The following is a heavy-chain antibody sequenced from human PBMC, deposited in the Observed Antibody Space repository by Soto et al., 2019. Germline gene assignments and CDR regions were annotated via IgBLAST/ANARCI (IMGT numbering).Heavy chain of an antibody. Sequence: SETLSLTCTVSGGSISSSSYYWGWIRQPPGKGLEWIGSIYYSGSTYYNPSLKSRVTISVDTSKNQFSLKLSSVTAADTAVYYCARHEKYTYYFDYWGQGTLVTVSS. CDR2: IYYSGST. J-gene: IGHJ4*02. D-gene: IGHD6-6*01. V-gene: IGHV4-39*01. CDR1: GGSISSSSYY. CDR3: ARHEKYTYYFDY.